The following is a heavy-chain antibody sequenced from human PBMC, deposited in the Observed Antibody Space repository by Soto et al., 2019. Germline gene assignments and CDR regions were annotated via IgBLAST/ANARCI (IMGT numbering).Heavy chain of an antibody. CDR1: GFSLSTSGVG. CDR3: AHSKNGDFLYYFDY. J-gene: IGHJ4*02. CDR2: IYWNDDK. D-gene: IGHD7-27*01. V-gene: IGHV2-5*01. Sequence: QITLKESGPTLVKPTQTLTLTCTFSGFSLSTSGVGVGWIRQPPGKALEWLALIYWNDDKRYSPSLKSKLTITKDTSKNKVVLTMTNMDPVDTATYYCAHSKNGDFLYYFDYWGQGTLVTVSS.